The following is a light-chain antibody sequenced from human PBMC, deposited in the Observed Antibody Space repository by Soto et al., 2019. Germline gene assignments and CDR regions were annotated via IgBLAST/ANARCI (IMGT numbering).Light chain of an antibody. V-gene: IGLV2-14*03. CDR3: SSYSSSNTHVV. Sequence: QSALTQPASVSGSPGRSVTISCTGTSSDVGDFNYVSWYQHLPGRAPKLIIYDVTNRPSGISYRFSASKSGRTASLTISGLQAEDEAYYCCSSYSSSNTHVVFGGGTKLTVL. CDR2: DVT. CDR1: SSDVGDFNY. J-gene: IGLJ2*01.